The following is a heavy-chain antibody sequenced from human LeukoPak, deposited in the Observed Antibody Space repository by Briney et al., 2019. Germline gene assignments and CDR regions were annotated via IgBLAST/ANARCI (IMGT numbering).Heavy chain of an antibody. CDR2: IIPIFGTA. D-gene: IGHD3-3*01. CDR3: ARDLFDFWSGYWGSERQNWFDP. J-gene: IGHJ5*02. V-gene: IGHV1-69*06. CDR1: GGTFSSYA. Sequence: HRASVKVSCKASGGTFSSYAISWVRQAPGQGLEWMGGIIPIFGTANYAQKFQGRVTITADKSTSTAYMELSSLRSEDTAVYYCARDLFDFWSGYWGSERQNWFDPWGQGTLVTVSS.